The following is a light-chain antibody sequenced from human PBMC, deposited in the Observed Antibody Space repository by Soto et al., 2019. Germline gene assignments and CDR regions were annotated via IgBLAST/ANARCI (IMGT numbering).Light chain of an antibody. Sequence: PATLSVTQGERATLSCRASQSVSSNLAWYQQKPGQAPRLLIYATSARATGIPARFSGSGSGTEFTLTISSLQSEDFAVHYCKQYTTGPPFTFGQGTLLEI. CDR3: KQYTTGPPFT. CDR2: ATS. V-gene: IGKV3D-15*01. J-gene: IGKJ5*01. CDR1: QSVSSN.